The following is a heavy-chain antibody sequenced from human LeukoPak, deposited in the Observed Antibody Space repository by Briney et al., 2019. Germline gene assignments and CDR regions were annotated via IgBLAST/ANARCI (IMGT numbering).Heavy chain of an antibody. Sequence: GGSLRLSCEASGFTVSSNYMSWVRQAPGKGLEWVSVIYGGGSTYYADSVKGRFTISRDTSKNTLYLQMNSLRAEDTAVYYCARELGYCSGGSCLYYYYGMDVWGQGTTVTVSS. D-gene: IGHD2-15*01. CDR1: GFTVSSNY. V-gene: IGHV3-53*01. J-gene: IGHJ6*02. CDR3: ARELGYCSGGSCLYYYYGMDV. CDR2: IYGGGST.